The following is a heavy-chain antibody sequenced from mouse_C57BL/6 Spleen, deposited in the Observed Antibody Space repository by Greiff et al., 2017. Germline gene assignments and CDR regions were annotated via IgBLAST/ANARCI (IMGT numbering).Heavy chain of an antibody. J-gene: IGHJ4*01. Sequence: EVKLMESEGGLAQPGSSMKLSCTASGFTFSDYYMAWVRQVPEKGLEWVANINYDGSSTYYLDSLKSRFIISRDNAKNILYLQMSSLKSEDTATYYCARVGASAMDYWGQGTSVTVSS. V-gene: IGHV5-16*01. CDR1: GFTFSDYY. CDR2: INYDGSST. CDR3: ARVGASAMDY. D-gene: IGHD1-3*01.